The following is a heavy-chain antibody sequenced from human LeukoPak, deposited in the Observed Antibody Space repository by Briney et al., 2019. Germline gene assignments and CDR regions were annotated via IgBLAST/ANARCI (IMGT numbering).Heavy chain of an antibody. CDR1: GGSISSYY. CDR3: ARAHDCSGSSCYWFDP. V-gene: IGHV4-59*01. D-gene: IGHD2-15*01. J-gene: IGHJ5*02. CDR2: IYYSGST. Sequence: SETLSLTCTVSGGSISSYYWSWIRQPPGKGLEWIGYIYYSGSTNYNPSLKSRVTISVDTSKNQFSLKLSSVTAADTAVYYCARAHDCSGSSCYWFDPWGQGTLVTVSS.